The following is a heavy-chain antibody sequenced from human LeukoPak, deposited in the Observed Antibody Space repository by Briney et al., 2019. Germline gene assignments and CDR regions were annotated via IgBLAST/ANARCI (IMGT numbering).Heavy chain of an antibody. CDR3: AREGNYYDSTGYYSFPY. Sequence: GASVTVSCKASGYTFTSYGLNWVRQAPGQGLEWMGWISAYNGKTNYAQMFQGRVTMTTDTSTSTAYMELRSLRSDDTAVYYCAREGNYYDSTGYYSFPYWGQGTLVTVSS. V-gene: IGHV1-18*01. J-gene: IGHJ4*02. CDR2: ISAYNGKT. CDR1: GYTFTSYG. D-gene: IGHD3-22*01.